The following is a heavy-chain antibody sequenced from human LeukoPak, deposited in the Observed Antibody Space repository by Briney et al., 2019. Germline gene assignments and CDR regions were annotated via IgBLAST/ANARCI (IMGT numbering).Heavy chain of an antibody. CDR1: GYTFTGYY. D-gene: IGHD1-26*01. CDR3: ARFGAVLVGATIGRAAFDI. J-gene: IGHJ3*02. V-gene: IGHV1-2*02. Sequence: GASVKVSCKASGYTFTGYYMHWVRQAPGQGLEWMGWINPNSGGTNYAQKFQGRVTMTRDTSISTAYMELSRLRSDDTAVYYCARFGAVLVGATIGRAAFDIWGQGTMVTVSS. CDR2: INPNSGGT.